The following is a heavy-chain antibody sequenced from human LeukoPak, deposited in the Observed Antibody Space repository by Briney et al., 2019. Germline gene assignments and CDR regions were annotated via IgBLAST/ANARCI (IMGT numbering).Heavy chain of an antibody. V-gene: IGHV4-59*01. CDR2: IYYSGST. CDR3: ANFRYISGSFDY. Sequence: SETLSLTCTVSGGSISSYYWSWIRQPTGKGLEWIGYIYYSGSTNYNPFLKSRVTISVDTSKNQFSLRLSSVTAADTAVYYCANFRYISGSFDYWGQGTLVTVSS. D-gene: IGHD6-19*01. J-gene: IGHJ4*02. CDR1: GGSISSYY.